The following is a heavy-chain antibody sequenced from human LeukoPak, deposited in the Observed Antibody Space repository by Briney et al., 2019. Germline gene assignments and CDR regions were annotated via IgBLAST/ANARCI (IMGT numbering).Heavy chain of an antibody. CDR3: ATSRYYDILTGYSA. CDR2: ISGSGGST. CDR1: GFTFSSYA. V-gene: IGHV3-23*01. D-gene: IGHD3-9*01. J-gene: IGHJ4*02. Sequence: GGSLRLSCAASGFTFSSYAKSWVRQAPGKGLEWVSAISGSGGSTYYADSVKGRFTISRDNSKNTLYLQMNSLRAEDTAVYYCATSRYYDILTGYSAWGQGTLVTVSS.